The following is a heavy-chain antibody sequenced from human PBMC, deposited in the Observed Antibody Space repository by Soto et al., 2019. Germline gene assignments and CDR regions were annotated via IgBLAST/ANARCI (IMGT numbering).Heavy chain of an antibody. Sequence: QVQLVQSGAEVKKPGSSVKVSCKASGGTFSSYAISWVRQAPGQGLEWMGGIIPIFGTANYAQKFQGRVTITADESTSTAYMELSSLRSEDTAVYYCARLPYNWIYVGAEWYYYYYGMYVWGQGTTVTVSS. CDR1: GGTFSSYA. CDR2: IIPIFGTA. D-gene: IGHD1-7*01. CDR3: ARLPYNWIYVGAEWYYYYYGMYV. J-gene: IGHJ6*02. V-gene: IGHV1-69*01.